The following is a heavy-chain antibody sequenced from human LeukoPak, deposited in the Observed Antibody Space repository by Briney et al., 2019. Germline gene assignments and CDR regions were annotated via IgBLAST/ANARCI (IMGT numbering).Heavy chain of an antibody. J-gene: IGHJ3*02. Sequence: GGSLRLSCAASGFTFSSYSMNWVRQAPGKGLEWVSSISSSSSYIYYADPVKGRFTISRDNAKNSLYLQMNSLRAEDTAVYYCARDRSYSSSAFDIWGQGTMVTVSS. V-gene: IGHV3-21*01. CDR2: ISSSSSYI. CDR1: GFTFSSYS. CDR3: ARDRSYSSSAFDI. D-gene: IGHD6-6*01.